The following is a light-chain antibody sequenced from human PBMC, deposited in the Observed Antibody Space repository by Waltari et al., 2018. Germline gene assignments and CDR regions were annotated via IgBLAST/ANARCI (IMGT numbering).Light chain of an antibody. CDR2: KAS. CDR3: QQYNTYYT. Sequence: DVQMTQSPSTLSASVGDTVTIPCRASQSIMSWLAWYQQKAGKAPKVLISKASTLESGVPSRFSGSESGTEFTLTISNLQPDDSATYYCQQYNTYYTFGQGTIVEIK. V-gene: IGKV1-5*03. J-gene: IGKJ2*01. CDR1: QSIMSW.